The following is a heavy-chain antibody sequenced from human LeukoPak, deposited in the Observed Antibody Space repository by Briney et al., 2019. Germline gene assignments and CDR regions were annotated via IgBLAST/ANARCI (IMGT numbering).Heavy chain of an antibody. CDR3: ARDRVAAAPYYFDY. V-gene: IGHV3-30*04. J-gene: IGHJ4*02. D-gene: IGHD6-13*01. CDR2: ISYDGSNK. Sequence: PGKSLRLSCAASGFTFTSYTVHWVRQAPGKGLEWVAVISYDGSNKYYADSVKGRFTISRDNSKNTLYLQMNSLRAEDTAVYYCARDRVAAAPYYFDYWGQGTLVTVSS. CDR1: GFTFTSYT.